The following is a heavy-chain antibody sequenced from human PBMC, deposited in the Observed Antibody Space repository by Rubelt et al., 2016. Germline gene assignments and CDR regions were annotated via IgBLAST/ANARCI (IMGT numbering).Heavy chain of an antibody. CDR3: ARDSSSSTFDY. Sequence: SGSTNYNPSLNSRVTISVDTSKNQFSLKQSSVTAADTAVYYCARDSSSSTFDYWGQGTLVTVSS. J-gene: IGHJ4*02. D-gene: IGHD6-6*01. V-gene: IGHV4-59*01. CDR2: SGST.